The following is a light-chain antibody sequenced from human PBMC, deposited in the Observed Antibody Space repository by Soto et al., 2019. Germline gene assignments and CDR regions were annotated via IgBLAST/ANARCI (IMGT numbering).Light chain of an antibody. Sequence: SYELTQPPSVSVSPGQTASITCSGDKLGDKYACWYQQKPGQSPVLVIYQDSKRPSGIHERFSGSNSGNTATLTISGTQAMDEADYYCQAWDSSTEGVFGGGTKLTVL. V-gene: IGLV3-1*01. J-gene: IGLJ2*01. CDR3: QAWDSSTEGV. CDR2: QDS. CDR1: KLGDKY.